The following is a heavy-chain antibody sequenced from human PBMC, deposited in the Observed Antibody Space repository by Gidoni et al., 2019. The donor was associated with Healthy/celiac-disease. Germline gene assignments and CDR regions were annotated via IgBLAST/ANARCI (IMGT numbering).Heavy chain of an antibody. J-gene: IGHJ6*02. Sequence: EVQRLESGGGLVQPGGSLRLSCSASGFTLSSYAMSWVRQAPGKGLEWVSAISGSGGSTYYADSVKGRFTISRDNSKNTLYLQMNSLRAEDTAVYYCAKDIWFGDYYGMDVWGQGTTVTVSS. CDR1: GFTLSSYA. V-gene: IGHV3-23*01. D-gene: IGHD3-10*01. CDR2: ISGSGGST. CDR3: AKDIWFGDYYGMDV.